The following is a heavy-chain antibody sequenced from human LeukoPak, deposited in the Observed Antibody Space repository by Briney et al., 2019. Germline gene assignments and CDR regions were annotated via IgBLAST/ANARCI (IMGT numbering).Heavy chain of an antibody. Sequence: GGSLRLSCAASGFTFDDYAMHWVRQAPGKGLEWVSLISGDGDSTYYADSVKGRFTISRDTSKNSLYLQMDSLRTEDTALYYCAKGQGYYFDYWGQGTLVTVST. V-gene: IGHV3-43*02. J-gene: IGHJ4*02. CDR3: AKGQGYYFDY. CDR1: GFTFDDYA. CDR2: ISGDGDST.